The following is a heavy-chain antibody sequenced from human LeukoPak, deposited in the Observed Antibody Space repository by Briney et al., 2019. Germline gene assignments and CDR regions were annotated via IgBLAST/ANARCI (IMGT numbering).Heavy chain of an antibody. CDR3: TRDLTQYYDVWSGSHGFDI. J-gene: IGHJ3*02. CDR2: IYSSGAT. CDR1: GASISGGNYH. V-gene: IGHV4-61*02. D-gene: IGHD3-3*01. Sequence: PSQTLSLTCSVSGASISGGNYHWSWIRQPAGKGLEWIGRIYSSGATNYNPSFKRRATISEDTSKNQFSLKLTSVTAADTAVYYCTRDLTQYYDVWSGSHGFDIWGQGTMVIVSS.